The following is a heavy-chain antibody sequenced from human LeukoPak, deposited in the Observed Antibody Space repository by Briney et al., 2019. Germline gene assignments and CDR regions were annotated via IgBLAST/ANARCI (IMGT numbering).Heavy chain of an antibody. D-gene: IGHD6-13*01. CDR2: IKQDGSEK. Sequence: PGTSLRLSCAASGFTFSSYWMSWVRQAPGKGLEWVANIKQDGSEKYYVDSVKGRFTISRDNAKNSLYLQMNSLRAEDTAVYYCARDLIAAADDYFDYWGQGTLVTVSS. CDR1: GFTFSSYW. J-gene: IGHJ4*02. CDR3: ARDLIAAADDYFDY. V-gene: IGHV3-7*01.